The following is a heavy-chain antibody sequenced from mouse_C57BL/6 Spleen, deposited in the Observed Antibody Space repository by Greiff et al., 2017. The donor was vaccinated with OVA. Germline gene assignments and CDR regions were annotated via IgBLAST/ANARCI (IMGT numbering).Heavy chain of an antibody. V-gene: IGHV1-69*01. CDR3: ERRGDGYYGYCDV. J-gene: IGHJ1*03. D-gene: IGHD2-3*01. Sequence: VQLQQPGAELVMPGASVKLSCKASGYTFTSYWMHWVKQRPGQGLEWIGEIDPSDSYTNYNQKFKGKSTLTVDKSSSTAYMQLSSLTSEDSAVYYCERRGDGYYGYCDVWGTGTTVTVSS. CDR1: GYTFTSYW. CDR2: IDPSDSYT.